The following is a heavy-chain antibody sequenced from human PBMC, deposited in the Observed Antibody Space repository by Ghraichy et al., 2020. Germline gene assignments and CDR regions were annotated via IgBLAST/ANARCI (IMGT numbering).Heavy chain of an antibody. Sequence: LSLTCVASGLMFSPNTMYWVRKAPGKGLEWVSSISSSTRYIYYADSVKGRFTISRDNAKNTQYLQMNSLRAEDTAVYYCAKDGGSGSYLWSYYFDYWGQGTLGTVSS. J-gene: IGHJ4*02. CDR3: AKDGGSGSYLWSYYFDY. CDR1: GLMFSPNT. D-gene: IGHD3-10*01. V-gene: IGHV3-21*04. CDR2: ISSSTRYI.